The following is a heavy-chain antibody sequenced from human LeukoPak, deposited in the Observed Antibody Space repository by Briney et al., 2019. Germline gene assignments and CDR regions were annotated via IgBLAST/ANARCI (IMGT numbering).Heavy chain of an antibody. Sequence: PSETLSLTCTVSGGSVSSGSYYWSWFRQPPGKGLEWFGWIHNSGSTENNPSLKSRVTMSVDTSKNQISLRLYSVTAADTAVYYCVREGYDSSGYYLDSWGQGTLVTVSS. CDR2: IHNSGST. D-gene: IGHD3-22*01. CDR1: GGSVSSGSYY. V-gene: IGHV4-61*01. CDR3: VREGYDSSGYYLDS. J-gene: IGHJ4*02.